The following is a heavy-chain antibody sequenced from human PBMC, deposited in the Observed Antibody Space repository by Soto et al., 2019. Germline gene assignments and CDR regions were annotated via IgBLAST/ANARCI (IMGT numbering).Heavy chain of an antibody. CDR1: GGSISSGDYY. J-gene: IGHJ4*02. V-gene: IGHV4-30-4*01. CDR2: IYYSGST. Sequence: QVQLQESGPGLVKPSQTLSLTCTVSGGSISSGDYYWSWIRQPPGKGLEWIGYIYYSGSTYYNPSLPRRVTIAVDTSKSQFPLKLSSVTAAATAVYYCARAQGSGFLVSWGQGTLVTVSS. CDR3: ARAQGSGFLVS. D-gene: IGHD3-10*01.